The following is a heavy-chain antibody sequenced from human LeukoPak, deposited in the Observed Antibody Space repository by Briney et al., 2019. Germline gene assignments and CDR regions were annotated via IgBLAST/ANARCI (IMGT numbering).Heavy chain of an antibody. D-gene: IGHD3-9*01. V-gene: IGHV4-34*01. Sequence: TSETLSLTCAVYGGSFSGYYWSWIRQPPGKGLEWIGEINDRGSTNDNPSLKSRVTISVDTSKNQFSLKLSSVTAADTAVYYCARQDYDILTGSYYYYYMDVWGKGTTVTISS. CDR3: ARQDYDILTGSYYYYYMDV. J-gene: IGHJ6*03. CDR2: INDRGST. CDR1: GGSFSGYY.